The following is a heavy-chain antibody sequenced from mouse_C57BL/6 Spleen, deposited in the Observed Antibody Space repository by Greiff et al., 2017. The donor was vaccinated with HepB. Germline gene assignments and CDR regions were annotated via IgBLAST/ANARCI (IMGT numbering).Heavy chain of an antibody. CDR2: IDPSDSYT. Sequence: QVQLQQPGAELVKPGASVKLSCKASGYTFTSYWMQWVKQRPGQGLEWIGEIDPSDSYTNYNQKFKGKATLTVDTSSSTAYMQLSSLTSEDSAVYYCARPLYYYGSRAWFAYWGQGTLVTVSA. J-gene: IGHJ3*01. D-gene: IGHD1-1*01. CDR1: GYTFTSYW. V-gene: IGHV1-50*01. CDR3: ARPLYYYGSRAWFAY.